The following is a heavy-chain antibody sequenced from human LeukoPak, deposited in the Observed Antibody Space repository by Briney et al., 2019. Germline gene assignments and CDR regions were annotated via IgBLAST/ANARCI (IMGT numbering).Heavy chain of an antibody. CDR1: GFTFSSYS. V-gene: IGHV3-21*01. CDR2: ISSSSSYI. CDR3: ATDYYGSGSYYSFDY. Sequence: GGSLRLSCAASGFTFSSYSMNWVRQAPGKGLEWVSSISSSSSYIYYADSVKGRFTISRDNAKNSLYLQMNSLRAEDTAVYYCATDYYGSGSYYSFDYWGQGTLVTVSS. J-gene: IGHJ4*02. D-gene: IGHD3-10*01.